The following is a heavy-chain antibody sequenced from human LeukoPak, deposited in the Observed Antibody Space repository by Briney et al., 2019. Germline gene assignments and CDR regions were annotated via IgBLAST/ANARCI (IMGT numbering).Heavy chain of an antibody. J-gene: IGHJ3*01. CDR1: GFTSTDYY. CDR3: ARRSWSHAFDV. D-gene: IGHD2-15*01. Sequence: GGSLRLSSAASGFTSTDYYMSWIRQTPGKGLEWISYISGRENTIYYTDSVKGRFTISRDNTNNLLYLQMDSLRAEDTATYYCARRSWSHAFDVWGRGTFVTVS. CDR2: ISGRENTI. V-gene: IGHV3-11*01.